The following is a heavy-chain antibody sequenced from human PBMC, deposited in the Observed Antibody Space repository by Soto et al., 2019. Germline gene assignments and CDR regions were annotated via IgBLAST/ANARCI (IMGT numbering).Heavy chain of an antibody. Sequence: EVQLLESGGGLVQPGGSLRLSCSASGFTFSSYAMSWVRQAPGRGLEWVSAIGTAGDTYYPGSVKGRFTISRENAKNSLYLQMNSLRAGDTAVYYCARAEGSGNYGMDVWGQGTTVTVSS. V-gene: IGHV3-13*01. CDR2: IGTAGDT. J-gene: IGHJ6*02. D-gene: IGHD3-10*01. CDR1: GFTFSSYA. CDR3: ARAEGSGNYGMDV.